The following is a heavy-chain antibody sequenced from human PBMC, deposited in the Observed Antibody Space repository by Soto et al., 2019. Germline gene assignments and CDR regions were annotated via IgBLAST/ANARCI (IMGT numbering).Heavy chain of an antibody. J-gene: IGHJ5*02. D-gene: IGHD6-13*01. CDR3: ARDIAAAGPLAS. CDR2: SSRRGSTI. V-gene: IGHV3-11*01. CDR1: GFSFSDYD. Sequence: AGSRRLSGAASGFSFSDYDMSGIRQGPGKGLEGVAYSSRRGSTIYSADPGKGRFTISRNNANNPQNLQRNALRPEDPAVYYSARDIAAAGPLASWGKGTLVPAPQ.